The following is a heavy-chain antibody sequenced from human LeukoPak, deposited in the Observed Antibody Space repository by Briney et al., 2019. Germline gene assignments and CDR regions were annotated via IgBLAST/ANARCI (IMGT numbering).Heavy chain of an antibody. CDR3: ARSLRGYSGYGFRATWAFDI. V-gene: IGHV4-59*01. D-gene: IGHD5-12*01. J-gene: IGHJ3*02. CDR1: GGSISSYY. CDR2: IYYSGST. Sequence: PSETLSLTCTVSGGSISSYYWSWIRQPPGKGLEWIGYIYYSGSTNYNPSLKSRVTISVDTSKNQFSLKLSSVTAADTAVYCCARSLRGYSGYGFRATWAFDIWGQGTMVTVSS.